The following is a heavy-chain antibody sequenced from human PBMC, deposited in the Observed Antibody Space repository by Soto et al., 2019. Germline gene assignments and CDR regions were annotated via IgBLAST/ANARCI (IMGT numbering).Heavy chain of an antibody. V-gene: IGHV6-1*01. Sequence: QSQTLSLTCAISGDSVSSNSAAWNWIRQSPSRGLEWLGRTYYRSKWYNDYAVSVKSRITINPDTSKNQFSLQLNSVTPEDTAVYYCARDGQLPQTNYYYYYMDVWGKGTTVTVSS. CDR1: GDSVSSNSAA. J-gene: IGHJ6*03. CDR2: TYYRSKWYN. CDR3: ARDGQLPQTNYYYYYMDV. D-gene: IGHD2-2*01.